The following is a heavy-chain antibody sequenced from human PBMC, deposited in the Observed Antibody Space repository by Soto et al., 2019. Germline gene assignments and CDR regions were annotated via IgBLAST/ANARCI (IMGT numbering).Heavy chain of an antibody. J-gene: IGHJ6*02. CDR1: GGTFSSYA. Sequence: SVKVSCKASGGTFSSYAISWVRQAPGQGLEWMGGIIPIFGTANYAQKFQGRVTITADESTSTAYMELSSLRSEDTAVYYCARDVCSSTSCYPPAWGMDVWGQGTTVTVSS. CDR3: ARDVCSSTSCYPPAWGMDV. D-gene: IGHD2-2*01. V-gene: IGHV1-69*13. CDR2: IIPIFGTA.